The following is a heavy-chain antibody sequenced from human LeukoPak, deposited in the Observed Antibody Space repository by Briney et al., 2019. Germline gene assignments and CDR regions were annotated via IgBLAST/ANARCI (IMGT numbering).Heavy chain of an antibody. D-gene: IGHD4-11*01. CDR1: GFTFSSYS. CDR3: ARDLFPSTTAYFDY. J-gene: IGHJ4*02. CDR2: ISSSRYI. V-gene: IGHV3-21*01. Sequence: GGSLRLSCAASGFTFSSYSMNWVRQAPGKGLEWVSSISSSRYIYYADSVKGRFTISRDDAKNSLYLQMNSLRAEDTAVYYCARDLFPSTTAYFDYWGQGTLVTVSS.